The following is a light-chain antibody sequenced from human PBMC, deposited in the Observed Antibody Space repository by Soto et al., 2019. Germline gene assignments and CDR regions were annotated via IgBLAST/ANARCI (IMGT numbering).Light chain of an antibody. CDR1: QSVSSSY. CDR2: GAS. Sequence: EIVLTQSPGTLSLSPGERATLSCRASQSVSSSYLAWYQQKPGQAPRLLIYGASSRATGIPDRFSGSGSGTDFTLTISRLEPEDFAGYYCQQYGSYRWTFGQGTKVEIK. CDR3: QQYGSYRWT. J-gene: IGKJ1*01. V-gene: IGKV3-20*01.